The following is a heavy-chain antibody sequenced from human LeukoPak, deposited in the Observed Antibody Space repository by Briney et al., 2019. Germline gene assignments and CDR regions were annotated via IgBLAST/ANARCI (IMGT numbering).Heavy chain of an antibody. J-gene: IGHJ5*02. V-gene: IGHV4-31*03. Sequence: SETLSLTCTVSGGSISSGGYYWSWIRQHPGKGLEWIGYIYYSGSTYYNPSLKSRVTISVDTSKTQFSLKLSSVTAADTDVYYCARAGIAAAVWFDPWGQGTLVTVSS. CDR1: GGSISSGGYY. CDR2: IYYSGST. CDR3: ARAGIAAAVWFDP. D-gene: IGHD6-13*01.